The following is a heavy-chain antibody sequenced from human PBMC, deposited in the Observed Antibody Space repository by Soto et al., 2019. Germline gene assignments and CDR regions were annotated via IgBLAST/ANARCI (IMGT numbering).Heavy chain of an antibody. D-gene: IGHD3-22*01. CDR3: ARGSLYYYDSSGHYGMDV. V-gene: IGHV1-69*13. CDR2: IIPIFGTA. J-gene: IGHJ6*02. Sequence: GASVKVSCKASGGTFSSYAISWVRQAPGQGLEWMGGIIPIFGTANYAQKFQGRVTITADESTSTAYMELSSLRSEDTAVYYCARGSLYYYDSSGHYGMDVWGQGTTVTVSS. CDR1: GGTFSSYA.